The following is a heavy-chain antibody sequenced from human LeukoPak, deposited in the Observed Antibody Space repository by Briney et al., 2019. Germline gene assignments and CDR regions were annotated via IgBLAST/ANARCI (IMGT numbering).Heavy chain of an antibody. CDR2: IIPIFGTA. D-gene: IGHD3-22*01. CDR1: GCTVSSYA. CDR3: ARTTYYYDSSGYYHLSLYYFDY. V-gene: IGHV1-69*05. J-gene: IGHJ4*02. Sequence: SVKVSCKASGCTVSSYAISWVRQAPGQRLEWMGGIIPIFGTANYAQKFQGRVTSTTDESTSPDYMELSSLRSEDTAVYYCARTTYYYDSSGYYHLSLYYFDYWGQGTLVTVS.